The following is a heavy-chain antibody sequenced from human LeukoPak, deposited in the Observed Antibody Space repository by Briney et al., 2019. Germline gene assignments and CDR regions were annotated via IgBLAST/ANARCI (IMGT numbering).Heavy chain of an antibody. Sequence: PGGSLRLSWAASGFTFNYYSMHWFRQAPGKGLEWVSLISGDGGTTSYADSVKGRFTISRDNSKNSLYLQMNSLRSEDTALYYCAKDHWGAGYYWGQGTLVTVSS. V-gene: IGHV3-43*02. J-gene: IGHJ4*02. CDR2: ISGDGGTT. CDR3: AKDHWGAGYY. CDR1: GFTFNYYS. D-gene: IGHD7-27*01.